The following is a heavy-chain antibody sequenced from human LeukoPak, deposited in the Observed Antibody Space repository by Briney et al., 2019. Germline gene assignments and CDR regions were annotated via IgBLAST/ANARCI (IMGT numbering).Heavy chain of an antibody. CDR2: IYYSGST. D-gene: IGHD3-22*01. V-gene: IGHV4-30-4*01. Sequence: SQTLSLTCTVSGGSISSGDYCWSWLRQPPGKGPEGFGDIYYSGSTYYNPSLKSRVTISVDTSKTQFSLQLSSVTAADTAVYYCARDTDYYDSSGYYEYWGEGTLVTVSS. CDR3: ARDTDYYDSSGYYEY. CDR1: GGSISSGDYC. J-gene: IGHJ4*02.